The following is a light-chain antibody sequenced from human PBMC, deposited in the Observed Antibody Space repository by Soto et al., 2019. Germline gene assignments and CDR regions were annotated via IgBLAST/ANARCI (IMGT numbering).Light chain of an antibody. J-gene: IGLJ2*01. V-gene: IGLV2-14*01. Sequence: QSALTQPASVSGSPGQSITISCTGTSSDVGGYNSVSWYQQHPGKAPKLMIYEVSNRPSGVSNRFSGSKSGNTASLTISGLQAEDEADYYCSSYTRSNTLVFGGGTKVTVL. CDR3: SSYTRSNTLV. CDR1: SSDVGGYNS. CDR2: EVS.